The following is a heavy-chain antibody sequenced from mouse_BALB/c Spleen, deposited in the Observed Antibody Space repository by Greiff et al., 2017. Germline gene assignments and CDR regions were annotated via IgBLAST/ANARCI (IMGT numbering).Heavy chain of an antibody. J-gene: IGHJ4*01. V-gene: IGHV5-17*02. D-gene: IGHD2-3*01. Sequence: EVQGVESGGGLVQPGGSRKLSCAASGFTFSSFGMHWVRQAPEKGLEWVAYISSGSSTIYYADTVKGRFTISRDNPKNTLFLQMTSLRSEDTAMYYCARGGIYDGYAMDYWGQGTSVTVSS. CDR3: ARGGIYDGYAMDY. CDR1: GFTFSSFG. CDR2: ISSGSSTI.